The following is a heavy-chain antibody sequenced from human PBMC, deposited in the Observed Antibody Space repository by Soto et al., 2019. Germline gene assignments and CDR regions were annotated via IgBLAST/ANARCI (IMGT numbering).Heavy chain of an antibody. D-gene: IGHD1-26*01. J-gene: IGHJ4*02. Sequence: QVQLVESGGGVVQPGRSLRLSCAASGFTFRSYGMHWVRQTPGKGLEWVAGISYDGSNEYYADSVKGRFTISTDNSKNTLYLQTDSLKTEDTAVYYCAKWEDRGYGFAFDYWGQGTLVTVSS. CDR3: AKWEDRGYGFAFDY. CDR2: ISYDGSNE. V-gene: IGHV3-30*18. CDR1: GFTFRSYG.